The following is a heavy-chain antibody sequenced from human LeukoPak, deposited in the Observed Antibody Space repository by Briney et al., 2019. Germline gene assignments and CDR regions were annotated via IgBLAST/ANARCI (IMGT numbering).Heavy chain of an antibody. V-gene: IGHV3-23*01. CDR1: GFTFSSYA. CDR2: ISGSGGST. Sequence: GGSLRLSCAASGFTFSSYAMSWVPQAPGKGLEWVSPISGSGGSTYYADSVKGRFTISRDNSKNTLYLQMNSLSADETAVYYCGRGGYGPYGMDVWGQGTTVTVSS. D-gene: IGHD3-16*01. CDR3: GRGGYGPYGMDV. J-gene: IGHJ6*02.